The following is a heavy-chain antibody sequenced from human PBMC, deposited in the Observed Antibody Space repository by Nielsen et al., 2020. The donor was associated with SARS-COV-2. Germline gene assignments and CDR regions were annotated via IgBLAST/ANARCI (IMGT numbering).Heavy chain of an antibody. V-gene: IGHV3-33*06. CDR3: AKDSGVVVVPGIRYFQH. CDR1: GFIFRTYG. D-gene: IGHD2-15*01. Sequence: GGSLRLSCVASGFIFRTYGMHWVRQAPGKGLEWVAVIWYDGTNEYYADSVKGRFTISRDSSKNTLFLQMNSLRAEDTAIYYCAKDSGVVVVPGIRYFQHWGQGTLVTVSS. CDR2: IWYDGTNE. J-gene: IGHJ1*01.